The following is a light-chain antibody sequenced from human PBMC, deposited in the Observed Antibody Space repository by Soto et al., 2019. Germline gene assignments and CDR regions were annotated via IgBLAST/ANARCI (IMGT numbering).Light chain of an antibody. J-gene: IGKJ1*01. V-gene: IGKV1-27*01. Sequence: DIQMTQSPSSLSASVGDRVTITFRSSQGISNYLAWYQQKPGKVPKLLIYAASTLQSRVPSRLSGSGSGTDFTLTISSLQPEDVATYYCQKYNSAARTFGQGTKVEIK. CDR1: QGISNY. CDR3: QKYNSAART. CDR2: AAS.